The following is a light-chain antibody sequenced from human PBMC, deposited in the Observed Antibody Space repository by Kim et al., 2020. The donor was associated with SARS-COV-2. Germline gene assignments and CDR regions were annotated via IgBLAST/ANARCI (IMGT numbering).Light chain of an antibody. V-gene: IGLV3-21*04. J-gene: IGLJ2*01. CDR2: YDS. CDR3: QVWDSSSDLLV. Sequence: PGKTARITCGGNNIGSKSVHWYQQKPGQAPVLVIYYDSDRPSGIPERFSGSNSGNTATLTISRVEAGDEADYYCQVWDSSSDLLVFGGGTQLTVL. CDR1: NIGSKS.